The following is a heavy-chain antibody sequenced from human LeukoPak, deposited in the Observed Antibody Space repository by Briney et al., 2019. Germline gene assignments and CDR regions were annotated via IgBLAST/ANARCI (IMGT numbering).Heavy chain of an antibody. D-gene: IGHD3-3*01. CDR1: GFIFSRHA. CDR2: ISHDGSNK. CDR3: AREVIFGVVREYYSDY. Sequence: GGSLRLSCAASGFIFSRHAMHWVRQAPGKGLEWVAVISHDGSNKDFADSVKGRFTISRDNSKNTLYLEINSLRPEGTAVYYCAREVIFGVVREYYSDYWGQGTLLTVSS. V-gene: IGHV3-30*01. J-gene: IGHJ4*02.